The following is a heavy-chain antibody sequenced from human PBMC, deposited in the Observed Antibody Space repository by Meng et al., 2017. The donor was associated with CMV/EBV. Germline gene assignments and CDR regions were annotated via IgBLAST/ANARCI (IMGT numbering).Heavy chain of an antibody. CDR3: ARLSGSGTTSTGYHYAFDS. CDR1: GGSISSGDYN. Sequence: QVALEGAGPCPVKPSQTLSLTCSVSGGSISSGDYNWSWIRQPPGKGLEWIGYIYYSGTTYYNPSLESRVTISVDTSKNQFSLNLSSVTAADTAVYYCARLSGSGTTSTGYHYAFDSWGQGTLVTVSS. V-gene: IGHV4-30-4*08. J-gene: IGHJ4*02. CDR2: IYYSGTT. D-gene: IGHD3-22*01.